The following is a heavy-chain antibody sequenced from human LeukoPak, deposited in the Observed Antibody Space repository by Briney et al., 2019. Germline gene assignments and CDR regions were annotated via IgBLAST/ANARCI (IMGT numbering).Heavy chain of an antibody. CDR2: ISSSGGST. V-gene: IGHV3-64D*09. J-gene: IGHJ4*02. D-gene: IGHD4-23*01. CDR3: AREGATAVTQIDS. Sequence: KPGGSLRLPCSASGFPFSNYAMHWVRQAPGKGLEHVSAISSSGGSTFDADSVMGRFTISRDSSKNTLYLQMSSLRAEDTAVYYCAREGATAVTQIDSWGQGTLVTVSS. CDR1: GFPFSNYA.